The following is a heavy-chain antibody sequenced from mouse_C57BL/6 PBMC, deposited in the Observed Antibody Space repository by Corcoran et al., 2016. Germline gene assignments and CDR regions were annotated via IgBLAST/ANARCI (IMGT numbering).Heavy chain of an antibody. D-gene: IGHD1-1*01. CDR3: AFQFITTVVGAMDY. J-gene: IGHJ4*01. V-gene: IGHV14-3*01. Sequence: EVQLQQSVAELVRPGVSVKLSCTASGFNIKNTYMHWVKQRPEQGLEWIGRIDPANGNTKYVPKFQGKATITADTSSNTAYLQLSSLTSEDTAIYYCAFQFITTVVGAMDYWGQGTSVTVSS. CDR1: GFNIKNTY. CDR2: IDPANGNT.